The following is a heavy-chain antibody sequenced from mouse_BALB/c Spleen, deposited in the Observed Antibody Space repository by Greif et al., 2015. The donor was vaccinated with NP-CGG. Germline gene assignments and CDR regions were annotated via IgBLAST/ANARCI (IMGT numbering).Heavy chain of an antibody. CDR3: ARDYDGYWGFAY. D-gene: IGHD2-3*01. J-gene: IGHJ3*01. V-gene: IGHV1S29*02. Sequence: EVHLVESGPELVKPGASVKISCKASGYTFTDYNMHWVKQSHGKSLEWIGYIYPYNGGTGYNQKFKSKATLTVDNSSSTAYMELRSLTSEDSAVYYCARDYDGYWGFAYWGQGTLVTVSA. CDR1: GYTFTDYN. CDR2: IYPYNGGT.